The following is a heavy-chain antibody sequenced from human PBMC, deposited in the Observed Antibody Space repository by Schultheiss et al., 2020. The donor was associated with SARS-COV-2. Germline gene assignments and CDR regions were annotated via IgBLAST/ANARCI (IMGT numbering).Heavy chain of an antibody. D-gene: IGHD6-25*01. Sequence: SQTLSLTCTVSGGSISSGGYYWSWIRQHPGKGLEWIGYIYYSGSTNYNPSLKSRVTISVDTSKNQFSLKLSSVTAADTAVYYCAREGGSGYGMDVWGQGTTVTVSS. V-gene: IGHV4-61*08. J-gene: IGHJ6*02. CDR2: IYYSGST. CDR1: GGSISSGGYY. CDR3: AREGGSGYGMDV.